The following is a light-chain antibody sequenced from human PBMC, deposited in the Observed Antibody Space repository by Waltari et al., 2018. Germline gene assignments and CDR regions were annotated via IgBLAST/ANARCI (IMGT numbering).Light chain of an antibody. CDR1: TSNTGAGYD. CDR3: QSYDKTLSAWV. CDR2: ANN. J-gene: IGLJ3*02. V-gene: IGLV1-40*01. Sequence: QSVLTQPPSVSGAPGQRVTVSCTGSTSNTGAGYDGQWYQQFPGGAPKLLFYANNNRPSGVPARFSAPNSGSSASLAITGLQAEDEADYYCQSYDKTLSAWVFGGGTRLTVL.